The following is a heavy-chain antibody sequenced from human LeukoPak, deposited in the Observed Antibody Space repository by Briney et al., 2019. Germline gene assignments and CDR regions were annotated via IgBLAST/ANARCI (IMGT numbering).Heavy chain of an antibody. V-gene: IGHV3-30*04. J-gene: IGHJ6*03. Sequence: PGRSLRLSCAASGFTFSSYAMHWVRQAAGKGLEWVAVISYDGSNKYYADSVKDRFTISRDNSKDTPYLQMTSLRAEDTAIYYCAKNGDRGAYCSGGTCYPYYYYCMDVWGKGTTVTISS. CDR1: GFTFSSYA. CDR3: AKNGDRGAYCSGGTCYPYYYYCMDV. D-gene: IGHD2-15*01. CDR2: ISYDGSNK.